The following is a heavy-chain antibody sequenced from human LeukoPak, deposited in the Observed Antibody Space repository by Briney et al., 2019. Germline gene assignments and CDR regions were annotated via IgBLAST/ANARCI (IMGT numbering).Heavy chain of an antibody. CDR3: ARVSVADQQLVYYFDY. D-gene: IGHD6-13*01. J-gene: IGHJ4*02. CDR1: GGSFSGYY. Sequence: SETLSLTCAVYGGSFSGYYWSWIRQPPGKGLEWIGEINHSGSTNYNPSLKSRVTISVDTSKNQFSLKLSSVTAADTAVYYCARVSVADQQLVYYFDYWGQGTLVTVSS. CDR2: INHSGST. V-gene: IGHV4-34*01.